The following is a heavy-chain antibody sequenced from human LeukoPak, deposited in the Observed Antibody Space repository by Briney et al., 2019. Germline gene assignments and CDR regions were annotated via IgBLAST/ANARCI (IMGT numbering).Heavy chain of an antibody. CDR3: ARARVVDIVATIRGGSYYYYYMDV. J-gene: IGHJ6*03. V-gene: IGHV1-46*01. Sequence: ASVKVSCKASGYTFTSYYMHWVRQAPGQGLEWMGIINPSGGSTSYAQKFQGRVTMTRDMSTSTVYMELSSVTAADTAVYYCARARVVDIVATIRGGSYYYYYMDVWGKGTTVTVSS. CDR1: GYTFTSYY. CDR2: INPSGGST. D-gene: IGHD5-12*01.